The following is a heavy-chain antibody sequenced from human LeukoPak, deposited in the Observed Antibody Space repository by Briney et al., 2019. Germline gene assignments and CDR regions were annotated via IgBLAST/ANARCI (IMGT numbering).Heavy chain of an antibody. CDR3: ARSHFLAKGYFDY. Sequence: SETLSLTCTVSGGSISSGGYYWSWIRQHPGKGLEWIGYIYYSGSTNYNPSPKSRVTISVDTSKNQFSLKLSSVTAADTAVYYCARSHFLAKGYFDYWGQGTLVTVSS. CDR1: GGSISSGGYY. CDR2: IYYSGST. J-gene: IGHJ4*02. V-gene: IGHV4-31*03.